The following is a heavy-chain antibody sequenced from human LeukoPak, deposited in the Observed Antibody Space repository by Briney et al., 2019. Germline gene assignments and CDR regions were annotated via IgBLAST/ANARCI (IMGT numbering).Heavy chain of an antibody. CDR1: GFTFTNSA. Sequence: GGSLRLSCAASGFTFTNSAMHWVRQAPGKGLEWVAVIWSDGSKTYYADSVKGRFTISRDNSKNTLYLQMNSLRAEDTAVYYCATAPYTATVKDPFDYWGQGTLVTVSS. J-gene: IGHJ4*02. CDR3: ATAPYTATVKDPFDY. D-gene: IGHD5-18*01. CDR2: IWSDGSKT. V-gene: IGHV3-33*01.